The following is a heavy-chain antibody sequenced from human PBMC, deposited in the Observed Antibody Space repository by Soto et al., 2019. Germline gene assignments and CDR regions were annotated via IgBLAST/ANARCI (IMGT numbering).Heavy chain of an antibody. Sequence: QVQLQESGPGLVKPSETLSLTCTVSGGSVSSGSYYWSWIRQPPGKGLEWIGYIYYSGSTNYNPSLKSRVTISVDTSKNQFSLKLSSVTAADTAVYYCAREALRAANWFDPWGQGTPVTVSS. CDR3: AREALRAANWFDP. CDR2: IYYSGST. J-gene: IGHJ5*02. CDR1: GGSVSSGSYY. D-gene: IGHD2-15*01. V-gene: IGHV4-61*01.